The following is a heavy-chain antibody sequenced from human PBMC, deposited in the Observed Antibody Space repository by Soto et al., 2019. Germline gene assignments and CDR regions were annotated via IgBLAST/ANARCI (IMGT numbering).Heavy chain of an antibody. CDR3: ARGTKGGSPPL. V-gene: IGHV3-48*02. J-gene: IGHJ4*02. CDR2: ISSSSTNT. Sequence: GPLRLSCAGSGFAFSNYSMNWVRQAPGKGLEWVSYISSSSTNTYYAASVRGRFTISRDNAKNSLYLRMNSLKDEDTAVYYCARGTKGGSPPLWGQGTLVTVSS. D-gene: IGHD1-7*01. CDR1: GFAFSNYS.